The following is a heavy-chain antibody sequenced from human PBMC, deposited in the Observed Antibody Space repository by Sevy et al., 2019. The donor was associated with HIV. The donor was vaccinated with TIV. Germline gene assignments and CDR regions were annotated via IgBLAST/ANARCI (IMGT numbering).Heavy chain of an antibody. CDR2: ISSSSSYI. J-gene: IGHJ4*02. CDR1: GFTFSSYS. D-gene: IGHD1-26*01. CDR3: ARVGMTELGDYFDY. V-gene: IGHV3-21*01. Sequence: GGSLRLSCAASGFTFSSYSMNWVRQAPGKGLEWVSSISSSSSYIYYADSVKGRFTISRDNAKNSLYLQMNSLRAEDTAVYYCARVGMTELGDYFDYWGLGTLVTVSS.